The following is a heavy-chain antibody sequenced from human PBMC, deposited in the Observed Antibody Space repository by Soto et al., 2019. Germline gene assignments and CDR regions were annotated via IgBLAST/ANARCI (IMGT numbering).Heavy chain of an antibody. V-gene: IGHV4-59*01. CDR1: GDSISTYY. CDR2: IFYSGGT. D-gene: IGHD1-1*01. Sequence: SETLSLTCTVSGDSISTYYWSWIRQPPGKGLQWIGYIFYSGGTAYNPSLKSRVTISLDMSKKQISVKLSSVTTADTATYFCARLQLVQKVVDYWGEGTLGTVSS. J-gene: IGHJ4*02. CDR3: ARLQLVQKVVDY.